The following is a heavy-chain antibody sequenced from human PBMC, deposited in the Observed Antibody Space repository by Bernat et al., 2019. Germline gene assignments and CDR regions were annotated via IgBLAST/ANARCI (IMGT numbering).Heavy chain of an antibody. CDR3: ANWWSGELLRPFDY. J-gene: IGHJ4*02. Sequence: EVQLLESGGGLVQPGGSLRLSCAASGFTFSSYAMSWVRQAPGKGLEWVSAITGSGGNTFYADSVKGRFTISRDNSKNTLYLQMNSLRDEDTAVYYCANWWSGELLRPFDYWGQGTLVTVSS. CDR2: ITGSGGNT. V-gene: IGHV3-23*01. D-gene: IGHD1-26*01. CDR1: GFTFSSYA.